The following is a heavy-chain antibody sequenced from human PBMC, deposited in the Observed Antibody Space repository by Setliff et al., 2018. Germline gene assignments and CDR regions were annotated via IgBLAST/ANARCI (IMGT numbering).Heavy chain of an antibody. CDR1: GYTFKSYA. V-gene: IGHV7-4-1*02. CDR3: ARDVDKAVAGTTVVMDY. D-gene: IGHD6-19*01. Sequence: GASVKVSCKASGYTFKSYAMNWVRQAPGQGLQWMGWINTDTGNPTYAQGFTGRFVFSLDISVSTAYLQISSLKAEDTAVYYCARDVDKAVAGTTVVMDYWGQGTLVTVSS. J-gene: IGHJ4*02. CDR2: INTDTGNP.